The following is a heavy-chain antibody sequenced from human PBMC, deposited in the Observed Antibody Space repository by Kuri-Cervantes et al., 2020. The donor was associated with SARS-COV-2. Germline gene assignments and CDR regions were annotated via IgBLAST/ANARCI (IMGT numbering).Heavy chain of an antibody. V-gene: IGHV1-18*01. Sequence: ASVKVSCKASGYTLNTYGITWVRQAPGQGLEWRGRSSAYSDDTSSAEKFKGRVTMTQDTSTNTAYMELSSLRSDDTAVYYCVRDGTVSLFDYWGQGTLVTVSS. CDR2: SSAYSDDT. J-gene: IGHJ4*02. CDR3: VRDGTVSLFDY. CDR1: GYTLNTYG. D-gene: IGHD1-1*01.